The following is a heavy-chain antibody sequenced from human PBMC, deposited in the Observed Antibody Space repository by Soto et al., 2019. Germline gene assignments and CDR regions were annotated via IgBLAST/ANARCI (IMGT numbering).Heavy chain of an antibody. CDR3: ARLIGNSWLDS. CDR2: TYYRSNWYT. V-gene: IGHV6-1*01. D-gene: IGHD2-8*01. CDR1: SVSTNSAT. J-gene: IGHJ5*01. Sequence: SVSTNSATWDWIRQSPSRVLEWLGRTYYRSNWYTDYAVSVKGRITISPDTSNNQLSLQLNSVTPDDTAVYYCARLIGNSWLDSWGQGTLVTVSS.